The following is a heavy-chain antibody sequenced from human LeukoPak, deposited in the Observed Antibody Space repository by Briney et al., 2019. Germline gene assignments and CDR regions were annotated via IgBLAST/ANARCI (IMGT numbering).Heavy chain of an antibody. Sequence: GGSLRLSCAASGFTSSSYWMSWVRQAPGKGLEWVANIKQDGGEKYYVDSVKGRFTISRDNAKNSVYLQMNSLRAEDTAVYYCARDGYYDADSDAFDIWGQGTMVTVSS. V-gene: IGHV3-7*01. D-gene: IGHD3-22*01. CDR3: ARDGYYDADSDAFDI. J-gene: IGHJ3*02. CDR1: GFTSSSYW. CDR2: IKQDGGEK.